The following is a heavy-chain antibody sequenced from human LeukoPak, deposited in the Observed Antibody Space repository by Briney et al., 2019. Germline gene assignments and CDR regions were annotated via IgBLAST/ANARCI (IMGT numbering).Heavy chain of an antibody. D-gene: IGHD3-16*01. V-gene: IGHV3-74*01. Sequence: GSLRLSCTVSGFNFNNYWMHWVRQAPGKGLVWVSRMNNDGRVITYADSVKGRFTISRDNAKNTLYLQMNSLRAEDTAVYYCAREFEATGFWALDYWGQGTLVTVSS. CDR3: AREFEATGFWALDY. CDR1: GFNFNNYW. CDR2: MNNDGRVI. J-gene: IGHJ4*02.